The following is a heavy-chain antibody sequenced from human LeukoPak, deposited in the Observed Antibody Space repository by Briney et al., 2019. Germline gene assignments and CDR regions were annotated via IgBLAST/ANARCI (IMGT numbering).Heavy chain of an antibody. D-gene: IGHD4/OR15-4a*01. CDR2: IYHSGST. V-gene: IGHV4-39*01. J-gene: IGHJ3*02. CDR1: GGSISSSSYY. CDR3: ARQGSLLTGAFDM. Sequence: PSETLSLTCTVSGGSISSSSYYWGWIRQPPGKGLEWIGSIYHSGSTYYNPSLKSRVTISVDTSKNQFSLKLSSVTAADTAVYYCARQGSLLTGAFDMWGQGTLVTVSS.